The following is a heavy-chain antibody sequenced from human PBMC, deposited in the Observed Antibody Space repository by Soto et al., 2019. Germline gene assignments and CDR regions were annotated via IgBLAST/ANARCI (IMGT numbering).Heavy chain of an antibody. J-gene: IGHJ6*03. Sequence: SETLSLTCTVSGGSISSSSYYWGWIRQPPGKGLEWIGSIYYSGSTYYNPSLKSRVTISVDTSKNQFSLKLSSVTAADTAVYYCARHGCSGGSCYPGYYYYMDVWGKGTTVT. CDR2: IYYSGST. CDR1: GGSISSSSYY. D-gene: IGHD2-15*01. V-gene: IGHV4-39*01. CDR3: ARHGCSGGSCYPGYYYYMDV.